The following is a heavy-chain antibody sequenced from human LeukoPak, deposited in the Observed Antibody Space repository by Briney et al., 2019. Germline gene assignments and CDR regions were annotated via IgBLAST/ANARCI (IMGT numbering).Heavy chain of an antibody. V-gene: IGHV3-23*01. CDR1: GFSFSRHA. Sequence: PGGSLRLSCAASGFSFSRHAMNWVRQAPGMGLEWVSAISGSGGSTYYADSVKGRFTISRDNSKNTLYLQMNSLRAEDTAVYYCSKFLSVAGTTSGFDYWGQGTLVTVSS. J-gene: IGHJ4*02. D-gene: IGHD6-19*01. CDR2: ISGSGGST. CDR3: SKFLSVAGTTSGFDY.